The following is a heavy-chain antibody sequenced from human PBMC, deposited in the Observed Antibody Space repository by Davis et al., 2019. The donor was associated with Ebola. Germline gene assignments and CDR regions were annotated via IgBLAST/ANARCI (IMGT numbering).Heavy chain of an antibody. V-gene: IGHV3-23*01. CDR1: GFTFSSYA. J-gene: IGHJ3*02. CDR2: ISGSGGST. Sequence: PGESLKISCAASGFTFSSYAMSWVRQAPGKGLEWVSAISGSGGSTYYADSVKGRFTISRDNSKNTLYLQMNSLRAEDTAVYYCAKLPYSTVTTRGAFDIWGQGTMVTVSS. CDR3: AKLPYSTVTTRGAFDI. D-gene: IGHD4-11*01.